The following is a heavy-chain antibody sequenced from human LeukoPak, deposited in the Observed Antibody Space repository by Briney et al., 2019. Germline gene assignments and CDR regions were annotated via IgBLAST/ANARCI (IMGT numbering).Heavy chain of an antibody. CDR3: AREDWNYGGAAFDI. CDR1: GFTFSSYW. V-gene: IGHV3-7*01. D-gene: IGHD1-7*01. J-gene: IGHJ3*02. Sequence: PGGSLRLSCAASGFTFSSYWMSWVRQAPGKGLEWVANIKQDGSEKYYVDSVKGRFTISRDNAKNSLYLQMNSLRAEDTAVYYCAREDWNYGGAAFDIWGQGTMVTVSS. CDR2: IKQDGSEK.